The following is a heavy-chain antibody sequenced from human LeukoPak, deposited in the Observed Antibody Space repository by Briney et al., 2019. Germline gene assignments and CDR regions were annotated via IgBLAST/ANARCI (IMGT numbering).Heavy chain of an antibody. CDR1: GFTFSRYE. Sequence: GGSLRLSCAASGFTFSRYEMSWVRQAPGKGLEWISYISGSEKTIVYADSVKGRFTISRDSARNSLFLQMNSLRVEDRAVYCCARGHPGAFDIWGQGTMVTVSS. J-gene: IGHJ3*02. CDR3: ARGHPGAFDI. V-gene: IGHV3-48*03. CDR2: ISGSEKTI.